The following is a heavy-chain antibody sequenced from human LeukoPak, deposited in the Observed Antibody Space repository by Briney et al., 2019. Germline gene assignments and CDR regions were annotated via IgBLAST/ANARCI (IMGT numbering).Heavy chain of an antibody. J-gene: IGHJ5*01. CDR1: GFTFSSYS. Sequence: GGSLRLSCAASGFTFSSYSMNWVRQAPGKGLEWVSSISSSSSYIYYADSVKGRFTISRDNAKNSLYLQMNILRVEDTAVYYCVKERYRGSDSWGQGTRVTASS. V-gene: IGHV3-21*01. CDR3: VKERYRGSDS. CDR2: ISSSSSYI. D-gene: IGHD3-10*01.